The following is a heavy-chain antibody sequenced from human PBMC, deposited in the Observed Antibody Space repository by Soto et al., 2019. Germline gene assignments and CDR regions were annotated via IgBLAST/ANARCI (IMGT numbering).Heavy chain of an antibody. Sequence: QVLLVQSGSEVKKPGASMKVSCQTSGYTFSDFALTWVRQVPDKGLEWLGWISPYTGKTTYAQRVHDSVALTASTSTRTAYLERRSLTYDDTAVYYCARLGWELLSGRRYFDYWGQGTLVTVSS. J-gene: IGHJ4*02. V-gene: IGHV1-18*04. D-gene: IGHD1-26*01. CDR3: ARLGWELLSGRRYFDY. CDR2: ISPYTGKT. CDR1: GYTFSDFA.